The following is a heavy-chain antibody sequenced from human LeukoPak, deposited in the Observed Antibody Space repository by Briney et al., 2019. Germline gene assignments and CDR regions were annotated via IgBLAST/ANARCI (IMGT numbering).Heavy chain of an antibody. Sequence: PSETLSLTCTVSGGSISSYYWSWIRQPAGKGLEWIRRIYTSGSTNYNPSLKSRVTMSVDTSKNQFSLKLSSVTAADTAVYYCARDRSYIVVVPAANPLVYYYGMDVWGQGTTVTVSS. J-gene: IGHJ6*02. CDR1: GGSISSYY. D-gene: IGHD2-2*01. V-gene: IGHV4-4*07. CDR2: IYTSGST. CDR3: ARDRSYIVVVPAANPLVYYYGMDV.